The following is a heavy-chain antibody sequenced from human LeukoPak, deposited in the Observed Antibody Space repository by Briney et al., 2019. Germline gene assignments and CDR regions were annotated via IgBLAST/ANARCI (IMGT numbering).Heavy chain of an antibody. D-gene: IGHD3-10*01. CDR2: INSDGSST. Sequence: QPGGSLRLSCAASGFTFSTYWMHWVRQAPGKGLVWVSRINSDGSSTSYADSVKGRFTISRDNSKNTLYLQMNSLRAEDTDVYYCAKKQSRLITMVRGSYFDYWGQGTLVTVSS. CDR1: GFTFSTYW. J-gene: IGHJ4*02. CDR3: AKKQSRLITMVRGSYFDY. V-gene: IGHV3-74*01.